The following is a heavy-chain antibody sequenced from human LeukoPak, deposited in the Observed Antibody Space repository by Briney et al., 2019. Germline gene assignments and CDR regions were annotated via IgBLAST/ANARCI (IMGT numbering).Heavy chain of an antibody. D-gene: IGHD7-27*01. CDR3: ARDLTWDGYFDY. V-gene: IGHV3-66*01. Sequence: GGSLRLSCAASGFTVSSNYMTWVRQAPGKGLEWVSIIYSGGSTHYADSVKGRFSISRDNSKNALYIQMNGRRADDTAVFYCARDLTWDGYFDYWVQGTLVTVSS. CDR2: IYSGGST. J-gene: IGHJ4*02. CDR1: GFTVSSNY.